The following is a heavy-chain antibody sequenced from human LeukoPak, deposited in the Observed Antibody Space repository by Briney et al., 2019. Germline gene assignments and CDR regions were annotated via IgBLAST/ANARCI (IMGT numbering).Heavy chain of an antibody. D-gene: IGHD3-22*01. Sequence: PSETLSLTCTVSGGSISSSSYYWGWIRQPPGKGLEWIGSIYHSGSTYYNPSLKSRVTISVDTSKNQFSLKLSSVTAADTVVYYCAGGYYYDSSGYLFDYWGQGTLVTVSS. CDR1: GGSISSSSYY. V-gene: IGHV4-39*07. J-gene: IGHJ4*02. CDR2: IYHSGST. CDR3: AGGYYYDSSGYLFDY.